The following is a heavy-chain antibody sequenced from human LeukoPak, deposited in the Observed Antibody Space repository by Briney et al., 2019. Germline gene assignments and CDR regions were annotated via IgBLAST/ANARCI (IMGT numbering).Heavy chain of an antibody. CDR1: GFTVSSNY. CDR2: IYSGGST. D-gene: IGHD3-10*01. Sequence: PGGSLRLSCAASGFTVSSNYMSWVRQAPGKGLEWVSVIYSGGSTYYADSVKGRFTISRDHSKNTLYLQMNSLRAEDTAVYYCARVFRYYGSGSYYKAYYYYYMDVWGKGTTVTISS. CDR3: ARVFRYYGSGSYYKAYYYYYMDV. J-gene: IGHJ6*03. V-gene: IGHV3-53*01.